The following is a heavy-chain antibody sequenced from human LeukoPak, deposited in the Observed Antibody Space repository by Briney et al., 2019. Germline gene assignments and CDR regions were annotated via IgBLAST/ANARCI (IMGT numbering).Heavy chain of an antibody. CDR1: GFTLSRNA. Sequence: PGGSLRLSCAASGFTLSRNAIHWVRQGPGKGLEWVSYIAHHGSNKYYADSVKGRLTISRDNSKRTLYLQMNSLRADDTAVYYCAKDGSWSCTDWGQGTLVTVSS. D-gene: IGHD2-8*02. CDR2: IAHHGSNK. CDR3: AKDGSWSCTD. J-gene: IGHJ4*02. V-gene: IGHV3-30*02.